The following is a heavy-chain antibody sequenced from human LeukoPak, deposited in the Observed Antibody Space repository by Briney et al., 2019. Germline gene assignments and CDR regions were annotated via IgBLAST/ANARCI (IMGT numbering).Heavy chain of an antibody. Sequence: GGSLRLSCAASGYTFSSYEMNWVRQAPGKGLEWGSYISSSGSTIYYADSVKGRFTISRDNAKNSLYLQMNSLRAEDTAVYYCATDNNLQQGGYWGQGTLVTVSS. CDR3: ATDNNLQQGGY. CDR1: GYTFSSYE. D-gene: IGHD1-14*01. CDR2: ISSSGSTI. J-gene: IGHJ4*02. V-gene: IGHV3-48*03.